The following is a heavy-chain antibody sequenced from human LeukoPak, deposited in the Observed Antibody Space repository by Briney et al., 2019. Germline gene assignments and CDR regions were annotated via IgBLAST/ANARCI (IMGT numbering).Heavy chain of an antibody. CDR2: IYYSGST. J-gene: IGHJ4*02. V-gene: IGHV4-59*01. CDR3: ARGPNGALSIAAAGIDY. CDR1: GDSISNYY. Sequence: SETLSLTCTVSGDSISNYYWSWIRQPPGKGLEWIGYIYYSGSTNYNPSLKSRVTISVDTSKNQFSLKLSSVTAADTAVYYCARGPNGALSIAAAGIDYWGQGTLVTVSS. D-gene: IGHD6-13*01.